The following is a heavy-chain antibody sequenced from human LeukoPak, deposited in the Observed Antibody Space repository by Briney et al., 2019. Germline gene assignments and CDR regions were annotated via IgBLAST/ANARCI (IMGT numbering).Heavy chain of an antibody. V-gene: IGHV3-53*01. D-gene: IGHD3-3*01. CDR2: IYSDNT. CDR1: GFTVSSNS. Sequence: PGGSLRLSCTVSGFTVSSNSMSWVRQAPGKGLEWVSFIYSDNTHYSDSVKGRFTISRDNSKNTLYLQMNSLRAEDTAVYYCARAGTYDFWSRYFTYPHYYYYMDVWGKGTTVTVSS. CDR3: ARAGTYDFWSRYFTYPHYYYYMDV. J-gene: IGHJ6*03.